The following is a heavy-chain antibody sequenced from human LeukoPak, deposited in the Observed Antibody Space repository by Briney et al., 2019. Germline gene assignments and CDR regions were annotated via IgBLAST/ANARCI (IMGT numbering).Heavy chain of an antibody. J-gene: IGHJ5*02. D-gene: IGHD4-11*01. Sequence: GASVKVSYKASVHTFTSYHINWVRQAPGQGLEWMGWMNPHSGKTGFAQKFQGRVRFTGDNSGSTAYMEVSSLRSEDTALYYCARGHYRHSGPNDGFDPWGQGTLVTVSS. CDR2: MNPHSGKT. CDR3: ARGHYRHSGPNDGFDP. CDR1: VHTFTSYH. V-gene: IGHV1-8*01.